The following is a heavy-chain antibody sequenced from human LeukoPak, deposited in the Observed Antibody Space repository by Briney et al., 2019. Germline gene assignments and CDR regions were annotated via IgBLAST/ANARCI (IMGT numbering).Heavy chain of an antibody. J-gene: IGHJ3*02. CDR2: IYSGGST. Sequence: GGSLRLSCAASGLTLSGYWMHWVRQAPGKGLEWVSVIYSGGSTYYADSVKGRFTISRDNSKNTLYLQMNSLRAEDTAVYYCAKGPLDAFDIWGQGTMVTVSS. CDR1: GLTLSGYW. V-gene: IGHV3-53*01. CDR3: AKGPLDAFDI.